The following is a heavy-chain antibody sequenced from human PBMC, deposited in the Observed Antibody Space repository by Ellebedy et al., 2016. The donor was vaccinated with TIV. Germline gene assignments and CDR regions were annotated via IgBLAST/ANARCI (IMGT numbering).Heavy chain of an antibody. V-gene: IGHV4-31*03. CDR2: IYYSGVT. CDR1: GDSISSGGYY. J-gene: IGHJ6*02. D-gene: IGHD1-20*01. CDR3: TGITRTFSGMDV. Sequence: MPSETLSLTCTVSGDSISSGGYYWNWIRLHPGKGLEWIGYIYYSGVTYYNPSLKSRVTISVDTSKNQFSLTLSSVTAAETAVYYCTGITRTFSGMDVWGQGTTVNVSS.